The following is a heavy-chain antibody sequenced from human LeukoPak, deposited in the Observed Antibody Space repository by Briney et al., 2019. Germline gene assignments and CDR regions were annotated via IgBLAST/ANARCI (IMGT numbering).Heavy chain of an antibody. CDR2: ISAYNDNT. J-gene: IGHJ4*02. CDR3: ARVPRWGGYSSGWYRDY. V-gene: IGHV1-18*01. CDR1: GYTFTSYG. Sequence: ASVKVSCKASGYTFTSYGISWVRQAPGQGLEWMGWISAYNDNTNYAQKLQGRVTMTTDTSTSTAYMELRSLRSDDTAVYYCARVPRWGGYSSGWYRDYWGQGTLVTVSS. D-gene: IGHD6-19*01.